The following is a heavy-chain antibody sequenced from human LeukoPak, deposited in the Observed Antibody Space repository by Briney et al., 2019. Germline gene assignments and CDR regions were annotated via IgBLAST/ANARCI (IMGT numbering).Heavy chain of an antibody. CDR2: IYYSGST. CDR3: ARQIGFITMVRGVTAEYFQH. D-gene: IGHD3-10*01. CDR1: GGSISISSYY. Sequence: PSETLSLTCTVSGGSISISSYYWGWIRQPPGKGLEWIGSIYYSGSTYYNPSLKSRVTISVDTSKNQFSLKLSSVTAADTAVYYCARQIGFITMVRGVTAEYFQHWGQGTLVTVSS. V-gene: IGHV4-39*01. J-gene: IGHJ1*01.